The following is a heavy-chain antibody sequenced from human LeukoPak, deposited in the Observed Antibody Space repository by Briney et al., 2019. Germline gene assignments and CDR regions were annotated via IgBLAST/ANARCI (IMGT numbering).Heavy chain of an antibody. D-gene: IGHD3-22*01. CDR2: IYYSGST. V-gene: IGHV4-59*01. J-gene: IGHJ4*02. CDR3: ARGDYYDSSGYGLFDY. CDR1: GGSISSYY. Sequence: SETLSLTCTVSGGSISSYYWTWIRQPPGKGLEWIGYIYYSGSTNYNPSLRSRVTISVDTSKNQFSLKLSSVTAADTAVYYCARGDYYDSSGYGLFDYWGQGTLVTVSS.